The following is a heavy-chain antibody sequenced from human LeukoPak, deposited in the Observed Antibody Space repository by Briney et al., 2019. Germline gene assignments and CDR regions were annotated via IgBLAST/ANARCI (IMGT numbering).Heavy chain of an antibody. CDR2: INPNSGGT. D-gene: IGHD3-22*01. J-gene: IGHJ4*02. Sequence: ASVKVSCKASGYTFTGYYMHWVRQAPGQGLEWMGWINPNSGGTNYAQKLQGRVTMTTDTSTSTAYMELRSLRSDDTAVYYCARFPGDYYDSSGLYYFDYWGQGTLVTVSS. CDR1: GYTFTGYY. V-gene: IGHV1-2*02. CDR3: ARFPGDYYDSSGLYYFDY.